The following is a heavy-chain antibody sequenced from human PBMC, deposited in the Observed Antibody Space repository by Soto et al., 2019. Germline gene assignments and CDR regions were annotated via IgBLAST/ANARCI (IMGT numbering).Heavy chain of an antibody. Sequence: QVQLQESGTGLVKPSQTLSLTCTVSGCSISSGGYYWSWIRQHPGKGLEWIGYIYYSGSTYYNPSLKSRGTISVDTSKNQFSLKVSSVTAADTAVYYCARAGIAEHYFDYWGQGTLVTVSS. CDR2: IYYSGST. D-gene: IGHD6-13*01. V-gene: IGHV4-31*03. CDR1: GCSISSGGYY. J-gene: IGHJ4*02. CDR3: ARAGIAEHYFDY.